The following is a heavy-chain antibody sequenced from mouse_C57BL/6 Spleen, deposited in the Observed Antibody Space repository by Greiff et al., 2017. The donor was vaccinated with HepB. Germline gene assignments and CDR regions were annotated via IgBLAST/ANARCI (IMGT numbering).Heavy chain of an antibody. CDR3: SRSNYYGSRTWFAY. CDR2: ISSGSSTI. Sequence: EVKLVEPGGGLVKPGGSLKLSCAASGFTFSDYGIHWVRQAPEKGLEWVAYISSGSSTIYYTDTVKGRFTISRDNAKNTMFLQLTRLRSEDTAMYYCSRSNYYGSRTWFAYWGQGTLVTVSA. J-gene: IGHJ3*01. CDR1: GFTFSDYG. V-gene: IGHV5-17*01. D-gene: IGHD1-1*01.